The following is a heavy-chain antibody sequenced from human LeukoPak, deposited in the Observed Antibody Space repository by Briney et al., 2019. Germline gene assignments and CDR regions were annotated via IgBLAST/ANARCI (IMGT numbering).Heavy chain of an antibody. V-gene: IGHV3-30*02. CDR1: GFTFSSYG. D-gene: IGHD3-10*01. Sequence: PGGSLRLSCAASGFTFSSYGMHWVRQAPGKGLEWVAFIRYDGSNKYYADSVKGRFTISRDNSKNTLYLQMNSLRAEDTAVYYCARDDLWFGELSAEYFPHWGQGTLVTVSS. J-gene: IGHJ1*01. CDR2: IRYDGSNK. CDR3: ARDDLWFGELSAEYFPH.